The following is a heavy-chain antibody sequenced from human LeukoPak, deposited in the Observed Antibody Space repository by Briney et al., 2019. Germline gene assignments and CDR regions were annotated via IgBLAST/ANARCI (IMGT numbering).Heavy chain of an antibody. CDR1: GFTVSSNY. CDR3: ARAPWIQPNFDY. CDR2: IYSGGST. J-gene: IGHJ4*02. D-gene: IGHD5-18*01. Sequence: GGSLRLSCAASGFTVSSNYMSWVRQAPGKGLEWVSVIYSGGSTYYADSVKGRFTISRDNSKNTLYLQMNSLRAEDTAVYYCARAPWIQPNFDYWGQGTLVTVSS. V-gene: IGHV3-66*01.